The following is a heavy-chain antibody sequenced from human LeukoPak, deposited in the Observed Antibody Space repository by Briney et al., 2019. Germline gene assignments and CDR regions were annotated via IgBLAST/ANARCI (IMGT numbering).Heavy chain of an antibody. CDR3: ARYSVWGYYDSSGYYYLDY. V-gene: IGHV4-34*01. CDR1: GGSFSGYY. D-gene: IGHD3-22*01. J-gene: IGHJ4*02. CDR2: INHSGST. Sequence: SETLSLTCAVYGGSFSGYYWSWIRQPPGKGLEWIGEINHSGSTNYNPSLKSRVTISVDTSKNQFSLKLSSVTAADTAVYYCARYSVWGYYDSSGYYYLDYWGQGTLVTASS.